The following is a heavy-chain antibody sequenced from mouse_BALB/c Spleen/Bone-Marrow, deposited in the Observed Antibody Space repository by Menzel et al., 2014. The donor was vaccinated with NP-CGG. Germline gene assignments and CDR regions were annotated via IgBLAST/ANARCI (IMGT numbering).Heavy chain of an antibody. CDR1: GFKIKDTY. D-gene: IGHD2-14*01. Sequence: EVQLQQSGAELVKPGASVKLSCTASGFKIKDTYMHWVRQRPEQGLEWIGRIDPANGDTRYDPKFQGKATITADTSSSTAYLQLSSLTSEDTAVYCCARYRLGTYFDYWGQGTTLTVPS. V-gene: IGHV14-3*02. CDR3: ARYRLGTYFDY. CDR2: IDPANGDT. J-gene: IGHJ2*01.